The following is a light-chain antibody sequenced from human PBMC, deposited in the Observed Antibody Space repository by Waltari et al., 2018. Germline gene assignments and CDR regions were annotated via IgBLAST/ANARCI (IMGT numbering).Light chain of an antibody. Sequence: VLTQSPGTLSLSPGERATLSCRASQSITKKFFAWYQQKPGQAPRLLIYGASSRAAGMPDWFSGSGSGTDFTLTISRLEPEDSAVYYCQQYGSSVMYTFGQGTKLEIK. CDR1: QSITKKF. CDR2: GAS. J-gene: IGKJ2*01. V-gene: IGKV3-20*01. CDR3: QQYGSSVMYT.